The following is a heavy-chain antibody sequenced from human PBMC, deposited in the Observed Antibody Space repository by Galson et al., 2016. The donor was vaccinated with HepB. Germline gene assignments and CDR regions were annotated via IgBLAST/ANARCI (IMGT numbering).Heavy chain of an antibody. CDR1: GFTFSGHA. V-gene: IGHV3-23*01. CDR3: AKDWGTSSFYWFDV. J-gene: IGHJ5*02. D-gene: IGHD6-6*01. Sequence: SLRLSCAASGFTFSGHAITWVRQAPGKRLEWLSAISGGGDKTFYADSVRGRFTISRDNSQNTVYLQMNSLRAEDTDIYYFAKDWGTSSFYWFDVWGQGTLVTVSS. CDR2: ISGGGDKT.